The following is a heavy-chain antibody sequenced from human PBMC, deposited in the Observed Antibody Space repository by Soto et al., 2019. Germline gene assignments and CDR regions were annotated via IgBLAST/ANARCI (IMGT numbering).Heavy chain of an antibody. CDR1: GGAFSGYA. J-gene: IGHJ6*02. CDR2: IIPIFGTA. Sequence: GASVKVSCKASGGAFSGYAISWVRQAPEQGLEWMGGIIPIFGTANYAQKFSGRVTITADESTSTAYMDLSSLRSEDTAVYYCASYCSSTSCYEDGMDVWGQGTTVTVS. V-gene: IGHV1-69*13. D-gene: IGHD2-2*01. CDR3: ASYCSSTSCYEDGMDV.